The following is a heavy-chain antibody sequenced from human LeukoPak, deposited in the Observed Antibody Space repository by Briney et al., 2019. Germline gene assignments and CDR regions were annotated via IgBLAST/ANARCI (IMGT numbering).Heavy chain of an antibody. CDR3: ARVKAGATVENFYYYYMDV. V-gene: IGHV3-53*01. CDR2: IYSGGST. D-gene: IGHD1/OR15-1a*01. J-gene: IGHJ6*03. Sequence: GGSLRLSCAASGFTVSSNYMSWVRQAPGKGLEWVSVIYSGGSTYYADSVKGRFTISRDNSKNTLYLQMNSLRAEDTAVYYCARVKAGATVENFYYYYMDVWGKGTTVTVSS. CDR1: GFTVSSNY.